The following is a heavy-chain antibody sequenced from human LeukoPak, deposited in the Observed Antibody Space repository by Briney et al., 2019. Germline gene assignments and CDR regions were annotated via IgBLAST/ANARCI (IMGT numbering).Heavy chain of an antibody. CDR2: IYTSGST. CDR3: ARDLSLRLGELSSLTLDY. V-gene: IGHV4-4*07. D-gene: IGHD3-16*02. Sequence: SETLSLTCTVSGGSISSYYWSWIRQPAGKGLEWIGRIYTSGSTNYNPSLKSRVTMSVDTSKNQFSLKLSSVTAADTAVYYCARDLSLRLGELSSLTLDYWGQGTLVTVSS. CDR1: GGSISSYY. J-gene: IGHJ4*02.